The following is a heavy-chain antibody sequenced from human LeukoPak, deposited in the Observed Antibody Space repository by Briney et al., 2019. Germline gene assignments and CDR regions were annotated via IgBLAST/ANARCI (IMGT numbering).Heavy chain of an antibody. V-gene: IGHV4-59*01. Sequence: SETPSLTCTVSGDSIIGYYWSWIRQPPGKGLEWIGYIHYSGSTNYNPSLKSRVTISVDTSKNQFSLKLSSVTAADTAVYYCARGKRYSSSWYGNWFDPWGQGTLVTVSS. CDR2: IHYSGST. CDR3: ARGKRYSSSWYGNWFDP. CDR1: GDSIIGYY. J-gene: IGHJ5*02. D-gene: IGHD6-13*01.